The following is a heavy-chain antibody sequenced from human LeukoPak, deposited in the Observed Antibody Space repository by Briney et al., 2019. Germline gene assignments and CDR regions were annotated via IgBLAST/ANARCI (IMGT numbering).Heavy chain of an antibody. CDR2: IIPIFGTA. D-gene: IGHD2-2*01. CDR3: ARGFPIVVVPAANNWFDP. Sequence: ASVKVSCKASGGTFSSYAISWVRQAPGQGLEWMGRIIPIFGTANYAQKFQGRVTMTRDTSTSTVYMELSSLRSEDTAVYYCARGFPIVVVPAANNWFDPWGQGTLVTVSS. J-gene: IGHJ5*02. V-gene: IGHV1-69*05. CDR1: GGTFSSYA.